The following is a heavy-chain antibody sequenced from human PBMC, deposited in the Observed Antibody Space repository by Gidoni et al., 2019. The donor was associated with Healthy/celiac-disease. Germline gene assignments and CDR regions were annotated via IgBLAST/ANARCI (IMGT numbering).Heavy chain of an antibody. V-gene: IGHV3-23*01. CDR3: AKAEARSGRGPGGV. CDR1: GFTFSSYA. Sequence: EVQLLESGGGLVQPGGSLRLSCAASGFTFSSYAMSWVRQAPGKGLEWFSAICGSGGSTYYADSVKGRFTISRDNSKNTLYLQMNSLRAEDTAVYYCAKAEARSGRGPGGVWGQGTTVTVSS. J-gene: IGHJ6*02. D-gene: IGHD3-10*01. CDR2: ICGSGGST.